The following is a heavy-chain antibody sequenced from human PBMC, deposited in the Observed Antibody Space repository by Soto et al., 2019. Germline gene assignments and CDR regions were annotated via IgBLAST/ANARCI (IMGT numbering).Heavy chain of an antibody. J-gene: IGHJ4*02. CDR2: ISAHNGNT. Sequence: QVHLVQSGAEVRKPGASVKVSCKGSGYTFTTYGITWVRQSPGQGLEWMGWISAHNGNTNYAQKLQGRVTVTRDTSTSTAYVELRNLRSDDTAGYYCARGRYGDYWGQGALVTVSS. D-gene: IGHD1-1*01. CDR1: GYTFTTYG. CDR3: ARGRYGDY. V-gene: IGHV1-18*01.